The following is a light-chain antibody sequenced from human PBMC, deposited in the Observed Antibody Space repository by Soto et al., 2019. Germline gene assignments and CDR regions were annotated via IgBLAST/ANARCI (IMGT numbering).Light chain of an antibody. CDR3: QQYYSTPYT. J-gene: IGKJ2*01. V-gene: IGKV4-1*01. Sequence: DIVLTQSPDSLAMSLGERAAINCKSSQSVLYYSNSKNYLAWYQQKPGQPPKLLISWASTRESGVPDRFSGSGSGTDFTLTISSLQAEYVAVYYCQQYYSTPYTFGQGTKLEI. CDR2: WAS. CDR1: QSVLYYSNSKNY.